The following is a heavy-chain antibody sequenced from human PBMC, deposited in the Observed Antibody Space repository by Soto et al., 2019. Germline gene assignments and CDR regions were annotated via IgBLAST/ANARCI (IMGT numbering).Heavy chain of an antibody. CDR3: ARDRAYSSGWYNDY. CDR2: IYTSGST. Sequence: QVQLQESGPGLVKPSETLSLTCTVSGGSISSYYWSWIRQHAGKGLEWIGRIYTSGSTNYNPSLKSRVTMSVDTSKNQFSLKLSSVTAADTAVYYCARDRAYSSGWYNDYWCQGTLVTVSS. CDR1: GGSISSYY. D-gene: IGHD6-19*01. J-gene: IGHJ4*02. V-gene: IGHV4-4*07.